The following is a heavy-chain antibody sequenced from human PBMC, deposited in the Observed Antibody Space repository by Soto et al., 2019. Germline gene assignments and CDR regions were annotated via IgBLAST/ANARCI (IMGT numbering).Heavy chain of an antibody. CDR2: IYYSGST. D-gene: IGHD3-10*01. CDR1: GGSISSGGYY. J-gene: IGHJ4*02. Sequence: KASETLSLTCTVSGGSISSGGYYWSWIRQHPGKGLEWIGYIYYSGSTYYNPSLKSRVTISVDTSKNQFSLKLSSVTAADTAVYYCARGGGDPSPYIYIYWGQGTLVTVSS. CDR3: ARGGGDPSPYIYIY. V-gene: IGHV4-31*03.